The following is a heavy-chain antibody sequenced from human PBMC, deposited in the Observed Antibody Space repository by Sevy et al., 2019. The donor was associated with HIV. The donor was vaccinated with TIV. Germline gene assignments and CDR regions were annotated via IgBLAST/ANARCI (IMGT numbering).Heavy chain of an antibody. CDR2: IKSKTDGGTT. D-gene: IGHD1-26*01. J-gene: IGHJ4*02. Sequence: GGSLRLSCAASGFTFSNAWMSWVRQAPGKGLEWVGRIKSKTDGGTTDYAAPVKGRFTISRDDSKNTLYLQMNSLKTEDTAVYYCTTGLSGSYSGFDYWGQGTLVTVSP. CDR3: TTGLSGSYSGFDY. V-gene: IGHV3-15*01. CDR1: GFTFSNAW.